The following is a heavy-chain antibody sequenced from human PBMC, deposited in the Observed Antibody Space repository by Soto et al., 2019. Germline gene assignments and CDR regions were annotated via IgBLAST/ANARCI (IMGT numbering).Heavy chain of an antibody. CDR3: ARGGGPYVWFNEF. V-gene: IGHV1-69*13. J-gene: IGHJ4*02. Sequence: SVKVSCKDSGGLFSSFAINWLRQSPGQGLEWMGGIIPVFGTTNYAQKFQGRVTITADESTNTAYMGLSSLTSDDTAMYYCARGGGPYVWFNEFWGQGTQVTVSS. CDR2: IIPVFGTT. CDR1: GGLFSSFA. D-gene: IGHD3-16*01.